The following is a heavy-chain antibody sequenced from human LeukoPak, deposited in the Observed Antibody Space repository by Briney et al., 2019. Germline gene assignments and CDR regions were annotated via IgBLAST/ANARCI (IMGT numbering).Heavy chain of an antibody. CDR2: ISSSSSYI. J-gene: IGHJ4*02. CDR1: GFTFSSYA. V-gene: IGHV3-21*04. CDR3: ARVGEYSGSYCDY. D-gene: IGHD1-26*01. Sequence: PGGSLRLSCAASGFTFSSYAMNWVRQAPGKGLEWVSSISSSSSYIYYADSVKGRFTISRDNAKNSLYLQMNSLRAEDTAVYYCARVGEYSGSYCDYWGQGTLVTVSS.